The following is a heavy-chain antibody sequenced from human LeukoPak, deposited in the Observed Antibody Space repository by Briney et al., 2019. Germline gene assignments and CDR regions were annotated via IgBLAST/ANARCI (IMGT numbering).Heavy chain of an antibody. V-gene: IGHV4-34*01. CDR2: INHSGST. Sequence: SETLSLTCTVSGGSISSYYWSWIRQPPGKGLEWIGEINHSGSTNYNPSLKSRVTISVDTSKNQFSLKLSSVTAADTAVYYCARGRKYYYGSGSYYLFDYWGQGTLVTVSS. CDR1: GGSISSYY. J-gene: IGHJ4*02. CDR3: ARGRKYYYGSGSYYLFDY. D-gene: IGHD3-10*01.